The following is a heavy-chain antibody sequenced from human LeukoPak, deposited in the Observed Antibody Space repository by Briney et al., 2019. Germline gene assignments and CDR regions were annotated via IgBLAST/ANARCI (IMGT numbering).Heavy chain of an antibody. CDR1: GFTFSGYW. D-gene: IGHD6-19*01. Sequence: GGSLRLSCAASGFTFSGYWMSWVRQAPGKGLEWVANIKQDGSEKYYVDSVKGRFTISRDNAESSLYLQMNSLRVEDTAVYYCVRNLAVAGTCFDSWGQGTLVTVSS. CDR2: IKQDGSEK. CDR3: VRNLAVAGTCFDS. J-gene: IGHJ4*02. V-gene: IGHV3-7*03.